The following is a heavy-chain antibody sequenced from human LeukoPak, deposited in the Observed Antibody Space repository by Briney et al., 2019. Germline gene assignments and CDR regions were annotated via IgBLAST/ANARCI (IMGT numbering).Heavy chain of an antibody. CDR3: ARVEFDGIAAAGSLDY. D-gene: IGHD6-13*01. CDR2: IYYSGST. J-gene: IGHJ4*02. Sequence: SETLSLTCTVSGPFIKTYYWSWIRQPPGRGLEWIGYIYYSGSTNYNPSLKSRVTISVDTSKNQFSLKVRSVTAADTAVYYCARVEFDGIAAAGSLDYWGQGILVTVSS. CDR1: GPFIKTYY. V-gene: IGHV4-59*01.